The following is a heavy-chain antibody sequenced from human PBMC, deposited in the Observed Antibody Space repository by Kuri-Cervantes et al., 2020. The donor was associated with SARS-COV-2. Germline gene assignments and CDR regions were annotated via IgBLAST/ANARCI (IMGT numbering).Heavy chain of an antibody. D-gene: IGHD6-19*01. Sequence: SETLSLTCTVSGGSISSYYWSWIRQPPGKGLEWIGYIYYSGSTNYNPSLKSRVTISVDTSKNQFSLKLSSVTAADTAVYYCARQGVVAVAGVDYWGQGTLFTVSS. CDR2: IYYSGST. CDR1: GGSISSYY. CDR3: ARQGVVAVAGVDY. V-gene: IGHV4-59*08. J-gene: IGHJ4*02.